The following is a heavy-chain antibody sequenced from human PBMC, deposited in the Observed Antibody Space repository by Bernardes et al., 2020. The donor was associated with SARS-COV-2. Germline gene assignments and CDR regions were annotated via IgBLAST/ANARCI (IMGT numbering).Heavy chain of an antibody. D-gene: IGHD2-8*02. J-gene: IGHJ6*02. CDR2: IDSDGSPT. CDR3: ARRFCTASGCSANFYGLGV. V-gene: IGHV3-74*01. Sequence: GGSLRLSCEASGFTFSTYWMHWVRQAPGKGLQWVSRIDSDGSPTNYADSVKGRFTISRDNSKNALYLQMNGLRDEDTGIYYCARRFCTASGCSANFYGLGVWGLGTTVTVSS. CDR1: GFTFSTYW.